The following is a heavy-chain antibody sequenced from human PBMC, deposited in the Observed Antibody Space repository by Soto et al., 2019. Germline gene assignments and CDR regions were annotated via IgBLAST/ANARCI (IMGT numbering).Heavy chain of an antibody. D-gene: IGHD3-3*01. V-gene: IGHV3-30-3*01. J-gene: IGHJ4*02. CDR1: GFTFSSYA. Sequence: QVQLVESGGGVVQPGRSLRLSCAASGFTFSSYAMHWVRQAPGKGLEWAAVISYDGSNKYYADSVKGRFTISRDNSKNTLYLQMNSLRAEDTAVYYCAREYYDFWSGYYSYSGYWGQGTLVTVSS. CDR3: AREYYDFWSGYYSYSGY. CDR2: ISYDGSNK.